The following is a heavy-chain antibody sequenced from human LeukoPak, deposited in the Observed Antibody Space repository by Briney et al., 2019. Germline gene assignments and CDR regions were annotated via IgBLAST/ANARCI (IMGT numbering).Heavy chain of an antibody. CDR1: GGSISSGGYY. CDR2: IYHSGST. CDR3: ARAGYCSSTSCYKHAFDI. D-gene: IGHD2-2*02. V-gene: IGHV4-30-2*01. Sequence: PSETLSLTCTVSGGSISSGGYYWSWIRQPPGKGLEWIGYIYHSGSTYYNPSLKSRVTISVDRSKNQFSLKLSSVTAADTAVYYCARAGYCSSTSCYKHAFDIWGQGTMVTVSS. J-gene: IGHJ3*02.